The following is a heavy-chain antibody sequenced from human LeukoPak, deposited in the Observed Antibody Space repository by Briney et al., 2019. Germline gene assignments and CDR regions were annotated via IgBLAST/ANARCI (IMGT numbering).Heavy chain of an antibody. D-gene: IGHD3-10*01. V-gene: IGHV1-2*02. Sequence: ASVKVSCKASGYTFTGYYMHWVRQAPGQGLEWMGWINPNSGGTNYAQKFQGRVTMTRDMSISTAYMELSRLRSDDTAVYYCARDTGDGSGYYFDNWGQGTLVTVSS. CDR1: GYTFTGYY. CDR3: ARDTGDGSGYYFDN. CDR2: INPNSGGT. J-gene: IGHJ4*02.